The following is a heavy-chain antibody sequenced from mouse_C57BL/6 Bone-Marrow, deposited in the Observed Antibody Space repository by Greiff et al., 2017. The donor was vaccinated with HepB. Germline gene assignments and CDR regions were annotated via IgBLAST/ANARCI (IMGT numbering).Heavy chain of an antibody. Sequence: QVQLKESGAELVKPGASVKISCKASGYAFSSYWMNWVKQRPGKGLEWIGQIYPGDGDTNYNGKFKGKATLTADKSSSTAYMQLSSLTSEDSAVYFCARREGYGPFAYWGQGTLVTVSA. V-gene: IGHV1-80*01. J-gene: IGHJ3*01. CDR3: ARREGYGPFAY. CDR1: GYAFSSYW. CDR2: IYPGDGDT. D-gene: IGHD2-2*01.